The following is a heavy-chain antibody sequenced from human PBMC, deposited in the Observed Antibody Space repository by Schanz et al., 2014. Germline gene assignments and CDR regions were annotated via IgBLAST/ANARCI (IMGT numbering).Heavy chain of an antibody. J-gene: IGHJ4*02. V-gene: IGHV3-23*04. CDR1: GFTFSTHA. D-gene: IGHD5-12*01. CDR3: ARKVVATIGGYYDN. Sequence: EVQLAESGGGLVQPGGSLRLSCAASGFTFSTHAMSWVRQAPGKGLEWVSAMNESHSTIYYADSVRGRFTISRDNAENTLFLQMNSLRAEDTAVYYCARKVVATIGGYYDNWGQGTLXIVSS. CDR2: MNESHSTI.